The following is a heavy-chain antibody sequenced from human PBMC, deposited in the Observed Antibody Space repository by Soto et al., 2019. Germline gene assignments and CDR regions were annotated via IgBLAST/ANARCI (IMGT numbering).Heavy chain of an antibody. D-gene: IGHD3-22*01. CDR1: GGSISSSNW. J-gene: IGHJ5*02. CDR3: ARRGYYDSSGYPIDP. Sequence: SETLSLTCAVSGGSISSSNWWSWVRQPPGKGLEWIGEIYHSGSTNYNPSLKSRVTISVDKSKNQFSLKLSSVTAADTAVYYCARRGYYDSSGYPIDPWGQGTLVTAPQ. V-gene: IGHV4-4*02. CDR2: IYHSGST.